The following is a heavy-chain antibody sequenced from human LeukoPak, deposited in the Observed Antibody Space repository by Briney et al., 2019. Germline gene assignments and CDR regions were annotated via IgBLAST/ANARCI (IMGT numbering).Heavy chain of an antibody. CDR2: SRNKAKSHTT. Sequence: GGSLILSCAASGFTFSDRDMDWVRQAPGKGLEWVGRSRNKAKSHTTEYAASVKGRFTISRDNSNNSVWLQMNSLKTEDTAVYYCALWSYYYYGLDVWGQGTTVTVSS. D-gene: IGHD5-18*01. CDR3: ALWSYYYYGLDV. V-gene: IGHV3-72*01. J-gene: IGHJ6*02. CDR1: GFTFSDRD.